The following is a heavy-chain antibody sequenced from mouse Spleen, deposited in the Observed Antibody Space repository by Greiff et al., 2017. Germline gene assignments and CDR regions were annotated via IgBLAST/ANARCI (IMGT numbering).Heavy chain of an antibody. CDR3: AREEIYYGTFDY. Sequence: EVKLVESGGGLVKPGGSLKLSCAASGFTFSDYGMHWVRQAPEKELEWVAYISSGSSTIYYADTVKGRFTISRDNAKNTLFLQMTSLRSEDTAMYYCAREEIYYGTFDYWGQGTTLTVSS. CDR1: GFTFSDYG. CDR2: ISSGSSTI. J-gene: IGHJ2*01. V-gene: IGHV5-17*01. D-gene: IGHD2-1*01.